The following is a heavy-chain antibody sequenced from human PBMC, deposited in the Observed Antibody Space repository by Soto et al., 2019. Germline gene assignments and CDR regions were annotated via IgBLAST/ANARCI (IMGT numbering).Heavy chain of an antibody. J-gene: IGHJ6*03. D-gene: IGHD2-2*01. Sequence: KQSQTLSLTCTVYGGSFSGYYWSWIRQPPGKGLEWIGEINHSGSTNYNPSLKSRVTISVDTSKNQFSLKLSSVTAADTAVYYCARGLGISGRSTSCYGCYYYYMDVWGKGTTVTVSS. CDR1: GGSFSGYY. CDR3: ARGLGISGRSTSCYGCYYYYMDV. V-gene: IGHV4-34*01. CDR2: INHSGST.